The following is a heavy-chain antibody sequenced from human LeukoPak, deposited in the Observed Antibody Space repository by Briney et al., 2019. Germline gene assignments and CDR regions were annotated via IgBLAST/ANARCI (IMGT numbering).Heavy chain of an antibody. V-gene: IGHV3-30-3*01. CDR1: GFTFSSYW. CDR3: ARVVDSSSSPDY. D-gene: IGHD6-6*01. Sequence: GGSLRLSCAASGFTFSSYWMSWVRQAPGKGLEWVAVISYDGSNKYYADSVKGRFTISRDNSKNTLYLQMNSLRAEDTAVYYCARVVDSSSSPDYWGQGTLVTVSS. CDR2: ISYDGSNK. J-gene: IGHJ4*02.